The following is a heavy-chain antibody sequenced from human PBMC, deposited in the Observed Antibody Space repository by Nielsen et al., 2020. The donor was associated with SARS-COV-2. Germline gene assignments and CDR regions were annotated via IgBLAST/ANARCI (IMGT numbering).Heavy chain of an antibody. CDR2: ISSSSSYI. CDR3: AREVGSAAYYYMDV. J-gene: IGHJ6*03. D-gene: IGHD2-15*01. V-gene: IGHV3-21*01. CDR1: GFTFSSYS. Sequence: GGSLRLSCAASGFTFSSYSMNWVRQAPGKGLEWVSSISSSSSYIYYADSVKGRFTISRDNAKNSLYPQMNSLRDEDTAVYYCAREVGSAAYYYMDVWGKGTTVTVSS.